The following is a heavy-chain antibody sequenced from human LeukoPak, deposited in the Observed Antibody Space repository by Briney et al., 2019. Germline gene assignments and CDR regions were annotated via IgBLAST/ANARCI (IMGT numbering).Heavy chain of an antibody. Sequence: ASVKVPCKASGYTFTSYYMHWVRQAPGQGLEWMGIINPSGGSTSYAQKFQGRVTMTRDMSTSTVYMELSSLRSEDTAVYYCARDYCTNGVCSVFDYWGQGTLVTVSS. V-gene: IGHV1-46*01. CDR2: INPSGGST. CDR1: GYTFTSYY. J-gene: IGHJ4*02. CDR3: ARDYCTNGVCSVFDY. D-gene: IGHD2-8*01.